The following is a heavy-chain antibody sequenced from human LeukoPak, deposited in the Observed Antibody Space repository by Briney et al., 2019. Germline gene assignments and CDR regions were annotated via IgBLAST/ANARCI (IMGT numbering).Heavy chain of an antibody. CDR1: GGSISSSSYY. Sequence: SETLSLTCTVSGGSISSSSYYWGWIRQPTGKGLEWIANIYCSGSTYYNPSLKSRVTISVDTSKNQFSLKLSSVTAADTAVYYCAREHCSGGSCYSIYYYYYMDVWGKGTTVTVSS. CDR3: AREHCSGGSCYSIYYYYYMDV. V-gene: IGHV4-39*07. D-gene: IGHD2-15*01. J-gene: IGHJ6*03. CDR2: IYCSGST.